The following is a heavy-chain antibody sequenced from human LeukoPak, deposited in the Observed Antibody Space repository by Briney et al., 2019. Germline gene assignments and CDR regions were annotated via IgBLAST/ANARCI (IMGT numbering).Heavy chain of an antibody. J-gene: IGHJ3*02. CDR1: GFTFSGNY. Sequence: GGSLRLSCAASGFTFSGNYMTWVRQAPGKGLEWVSLIYSGGSTYYADSVRGRFTISRDNSKNTVYLQMNSLRAEDTAIYYCAKAVGSSGYFSRDAFDIWGQGTMVTVSS. D-gene: IGHD3-22*01. CDR3: AKAVGSSGYFSRDAFDI. CDR2: IYSGGST. V-gene: IGHV3-53*01.